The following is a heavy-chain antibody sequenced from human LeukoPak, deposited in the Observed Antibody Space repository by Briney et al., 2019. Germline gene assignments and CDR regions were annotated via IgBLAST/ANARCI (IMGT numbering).Heavy chain of an antibody. CDR3: ARRGVDTAIYAFDI. Sequence: NPSETLSLTCTVSGGSISTYYWSWIRQPPGKGLEWIGSIYYRGNTNYNPSLKSRVTISVDTSKNQFSLKLSSVTAADTAVYYCARRGVDTAIYAFDIWSQGTMVTVSS. CDR1: GGSISTYY. J-gene: IGHJ3*02. CDR2: IYYRGNT. D-gene: IGHD5-18*01. V-gene: IGHV4-59*08.